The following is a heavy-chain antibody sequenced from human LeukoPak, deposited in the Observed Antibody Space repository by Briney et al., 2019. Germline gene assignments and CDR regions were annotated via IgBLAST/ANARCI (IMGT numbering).Heavy chain of an antibody. CDR2: ISYDGSSK. Sequence: GGSLRLSCAVSGFTFSSYDMHWVRQAPGKGLEWVAVISYDGSSKYYADSVKGRFTISRDNSKNTLYLRMNSLRAEDTAVYYCAKDRDWGQGTLVTVSS. V-gene: IGHV3-30*18. CDR1: GFTFSSYD. J-gene: IGHJ4*02. CDR3: AKDRD.